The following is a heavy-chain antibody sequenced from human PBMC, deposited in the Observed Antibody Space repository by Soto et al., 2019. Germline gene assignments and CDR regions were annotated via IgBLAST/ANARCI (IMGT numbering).Heavy chain of an antibody. D-gene: IGHD3-3*01. J-gene: IGHJ6*04. CDR1: GYTFTSYD. V-gene: IGHV1-8*01. CDR3: ARCRFEFWSGYCYCGMDV. CDR2: MNPNSGNT. Sequence: ASVNVSCKASGYTFTSYDINWVRQATGQGLELMGWMNPNSGNTGYAQKFQGRVTMTRNTSISTAYTELSSLRYDDTAVYYCARCRFEFWSGYCYCGMDVCGEGTTVTVSS.